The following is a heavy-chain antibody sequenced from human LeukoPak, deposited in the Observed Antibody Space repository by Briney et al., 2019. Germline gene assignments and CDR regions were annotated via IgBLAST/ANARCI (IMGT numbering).Heavy chain of an antibody. D-gene: IGHD3-22*01. CDR2: MSYDGSKE. CDR3: AKPPYDSSGYYQSTFDF. Sequence: GGSLRLSCAASGFSFSSYGMHWVRQAPGKGLEWVAVMSYDGSKEYYADSVKGRFTISRDNSKNTLYMQMNSLRAEDTAVYYCAKPPYDSSGYYQSTFDFWGQGTLVTVSS. CDR1: GFSFSSYG. J-gene: IGHJ4*02. V-gene: IGHV3-30*18.